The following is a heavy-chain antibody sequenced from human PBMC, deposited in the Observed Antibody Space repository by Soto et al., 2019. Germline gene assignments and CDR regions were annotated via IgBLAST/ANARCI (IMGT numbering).Heavy chain of an antibody. CDR3: ARDFESLYYDFWSGYYSGFDY. D-gene: IGHD3-3*01. CDR1: GFTFSSYA. Sequence: GGSLRLSCAASGFTFSSYAMHWVRQAPGKGLEGVAVISYDGSNKYYADSVKGRFTISRDNSKNTLYLQMNSLRAEDTAVYYCARDFESLYYDFWSGYYSGFDYWGQGTLVTVSS. J-gene: IGHJ4*02. V-gene: IGHV3-30-3*01. CDR2: ISYDGSNK.